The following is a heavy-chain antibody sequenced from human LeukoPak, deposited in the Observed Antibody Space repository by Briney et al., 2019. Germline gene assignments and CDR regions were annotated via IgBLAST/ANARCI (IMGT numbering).Heavy chain of an antibody. CDR2: IYSSSDYI. J-gene: IGHJ5*02. V-gene: IGHV3-11*01. CDR3: ARSQWNPGKTTQTT. CDR1: GFIFSDFY. D-gene: IGHD1-1*01. Sequence: GGSMRLSCAGSGFIFSDFYMSWIRQAPGKGLEWVSLIYSSSDYIYYADSVKGRFTISRDNAKNSLYLQMNSLRAEDTAVYYCARSQWNPGKTTQTTWGQGTLVTVSS.